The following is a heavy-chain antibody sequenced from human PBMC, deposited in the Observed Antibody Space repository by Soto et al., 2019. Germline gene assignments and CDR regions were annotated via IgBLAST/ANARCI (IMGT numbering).Heavy chain of an antibody. CDR1: GYTFTSYG. V-gene: IGHV1-18*01. D-gene: IGHD2-2*01. CDR2: ISAYNGNT. J-gene: IGHJ4*02. CDR3: ARDNYCSSTSCYFGWVWSHYFDY. Sequence: QVQLVQSGAEVKKPGASVKVSCKASGYTFTSYGISWVRQAPGQGLEWMGWISAYNGNTNYAQKLQGGVTMATDKSTSTAYMELRSLRSDDTAVYYCARDNYCSSTSCYFGWVWSHYFDYWGQGTLVTVSS.